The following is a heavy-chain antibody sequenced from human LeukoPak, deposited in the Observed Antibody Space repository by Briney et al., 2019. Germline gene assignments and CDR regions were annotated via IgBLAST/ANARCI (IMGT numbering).Heavy chain of an antibody. J-gene: IGHJ3*02. V-gene: IGHV4-39*01. Sequence: SETLSLTCTVSGGSISSSSYYWGWIRQPPGKGLEWIGSIYYSGSTYYNPSLKSRVTISVDTSKNQFSLKLSSVTAADTAVYYCARTYYYDSSGYYPDALDIWGQGTMVTVSS. CDR3: ARTYYYDSSGYYPDALDI. CDR2: IYYSGST. CDR1: GGSISSSSYY. D-gene: IGHD3-22*01.